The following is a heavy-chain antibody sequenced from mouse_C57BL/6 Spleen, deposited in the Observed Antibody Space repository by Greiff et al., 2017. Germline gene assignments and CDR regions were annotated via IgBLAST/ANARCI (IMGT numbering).Heavy chain of an antibody. Sequence: VQLQQSGAELVKPGASVKLSCKASGYTFTSYWMPWVKQRPGQGLEWIGEIDPSDSYTNYNQKFKGKATLTVDTSSSTAYMQLSSLTSEDSAVYYCARPPYFDYWGQGTTLTVSS. J-gene: IGHJ2*01. CDR2: IDPSDSYT. CDR3: ARPPYFDY. CDR1: GYTFTSYW. V-gene: IGHV1-50*01.